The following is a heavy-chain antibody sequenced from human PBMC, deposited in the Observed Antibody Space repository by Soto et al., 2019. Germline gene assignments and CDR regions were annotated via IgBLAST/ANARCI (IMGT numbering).Heavy chain of an antibody. CDR1: EGTFRSYA. J-gene: IGHJ6*02. D-gene: IGHD2-15*01. Sequence: ASVKVSCKASEGTFRSYAISWGRQAPGQGLEWMGGVIPIFGTANYAQKFQGRVTITADESTSTAYMELSSLRSEDTAVYYCERDRREHVIGYCIVCSCYRPIDGIHVWGQGT. CDR3: ERDRREHVIGYCIVCSCYRPIDGIHV. CDR2: VIPIFGTA. V-gene: IGHV1-69*01.